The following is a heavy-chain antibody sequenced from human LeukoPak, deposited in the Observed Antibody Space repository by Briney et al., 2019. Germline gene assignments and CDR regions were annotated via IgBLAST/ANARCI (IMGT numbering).Heavy chain of an antibody. J-gene: IGHJ6*04. CDR1: GGTFSSYA. D-gene: IGHD3-10*01. Sequence: SVKVSCKASGGTFSSYAISWVRQAPGQGLEWMGGIIPIFGTANYAQKFQGGVTITADESTSTAYMELSSLRSEDTAVYYCAREMRFGELYYYYYGMDVWGKGTTVTVSS. CDR2: IIPIFGTA. CDR3: AREMRFGELYYYYYGMDV. V-gene: IGHV1-69*01.